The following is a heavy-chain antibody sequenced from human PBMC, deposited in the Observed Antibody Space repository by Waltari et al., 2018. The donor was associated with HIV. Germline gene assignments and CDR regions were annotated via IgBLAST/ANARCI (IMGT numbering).Heavy chain of an antibody. CDR2: IFPGGDA. CDR3: PQEVRGVGDMRRHSHFEN. CDR1: GLAIGQAY. V-gene: IGHV3-53*02. Sequence: EEKLVEKGGGVLQRGESLRLSCVFSGLAIGQAYMSGARRHPGKGLESIAIIFPGGDAFYSDSVRGRFTISRDTNKNILSLRADMVTPGDTAIYFCPQEVRGVGDMRRHSHFENWGRGIHVIVAS. D-gene: IGHD3-9*01. J-gene: IGHJ2*01.